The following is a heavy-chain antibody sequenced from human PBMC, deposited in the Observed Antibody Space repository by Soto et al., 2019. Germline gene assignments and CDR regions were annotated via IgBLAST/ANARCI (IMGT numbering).Heavy chain of an antibody. D-gene: IGHD3-3*01. V-gene: IGHV4-30-4*08. J-gene: IGHJ4*02. CDR1: CGSISSGDYY. Sequence: SETLSLTCTVSCGSISSGDYYWSWIRQPPGKGLEWIGYIYYTGSTYYNPTLKSRLTISVDPSKNQLSLRLSSVTAADTAVYYCARAFDYCCGYYGGLRYWVPGTQVTVSS. CDR3: ARAFDYCCGYYGGLRY. CDR2: IYYTGST.